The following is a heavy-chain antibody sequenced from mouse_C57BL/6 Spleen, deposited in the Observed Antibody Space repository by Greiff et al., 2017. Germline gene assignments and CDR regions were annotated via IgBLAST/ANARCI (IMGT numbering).Heavy chain of an antibody. CDR3: ARITTVPYYYAMDY. CDR2: INPSSGYT. CDR1: GYTFTSYT. Sequence: VQLQQSGAELARPGASVKMSCKASGYTFTSYTMHWVKQRPGQGLEWIGYINPSSGYTKYNQKFKDKATLTADKSSSTAYMQLSSLTSEDSAVYYCARITTVPYYYAMDYWGQGTSVTVSS. V-gene: IGHV1-4*01. D-gene: IGHD1-1*01. J-gene: IGHJ4*01.